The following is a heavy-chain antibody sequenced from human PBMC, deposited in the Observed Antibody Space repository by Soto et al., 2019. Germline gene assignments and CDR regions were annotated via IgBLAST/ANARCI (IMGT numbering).Heavy chain of an antibody. V-gene: IGHV4-38-2*01. J-gene: IGHJ4*02. D-gene: IGHD5-12*01. Sequence: SETLSLTCAVPGYPIRSGSYWGWIPQPPGKGLEWIGIIHLSGSTYYNPSLRSRITISVDTSKNQFSLKMPSVTAADTAVYYCARSSGYVPGGYWGQGILVTVSS. CDR3: ARSSGYVPGGY. CDR2: IHLSGST. CDR1: GYPIRSGSY.